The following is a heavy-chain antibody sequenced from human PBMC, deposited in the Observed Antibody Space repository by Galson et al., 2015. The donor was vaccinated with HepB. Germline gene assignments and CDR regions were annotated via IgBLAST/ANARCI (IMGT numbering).Heavy chain of an antibody. Sequence: VKVSCKASGGTFSSYAISWVRQAPGQGLEWMGGIIPIFGIANYAQKFQGRVTITADESTSTAYMELSSLRSEDTAVYYCARLSIAARPDSSNYWGQGTLVTVSS. CDR3: ARLSIAARPDSSNY. V-gene: IGHV1-69*13. D-gene: IGHD6-6*01. CDR2: IIPIFGIA. J-gene: IGHJ4*02. CDR1: GGTFSSYA.